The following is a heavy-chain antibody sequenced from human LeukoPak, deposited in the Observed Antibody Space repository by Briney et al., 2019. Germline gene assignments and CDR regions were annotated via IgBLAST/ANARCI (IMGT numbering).Heavy chain of an antibody. CDR3: ARDRAPLLQCFGELLY. Sequence: PGGSLRLSCAASGFTFGSYAIHWVRQAPGKGLEWVAFISFDGSNEFYADSVKGRFTISRDNSENTLFLQMNNLRAEDTAIYYCARDRAPLLQCFGELLYWGQGTLVTVSS. CDR2: ISFDGSNE. D-gene: IGHD3-10*01. J-gene: IGHJ4*02. CDR1: GFTFGSYA. V-gene: IGHV3-30-3*01.